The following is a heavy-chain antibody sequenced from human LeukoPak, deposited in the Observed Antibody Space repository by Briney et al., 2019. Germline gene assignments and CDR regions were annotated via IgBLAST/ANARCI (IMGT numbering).Heavy chain of an antibody. CDR3: ARDPYDILTGPYFDY. D-gene: IGHD3-9*01. V-gene: IGHV3-74*01. CDR2: INRDGRAT. Sequence: QPGGSLRLSCAASGFAYRNYQMHWVRQGPGKGLLLVSRINRDGRATSYADSVKGRFTISRDNAKNTLYLQMNSLRAEDTAVYYCARDPYDILTGPYFDYWGQGTLVTVSS. CDR1: GFAYRNYQ. J-gene: IGHJ4*02.